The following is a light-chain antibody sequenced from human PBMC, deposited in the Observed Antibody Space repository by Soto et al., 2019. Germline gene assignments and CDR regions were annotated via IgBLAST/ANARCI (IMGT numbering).Light chain of an antibody. CDR1: QSLGGN. V-gene: IGKV3-15*01. CDR2: RAS. Sequence: EIVMTQSPATLAGSPGETVTLSCRASQSLGGNLAWYQQKPGQAPRLLIFRASTRATGVPARFSCRGSGEEFPLAYSGLQSEDFAVYYCQQYSKWPPWTFGPGTKVEIK. J-gene: IGKJ1*01. CDR3: QQYSKWPPWT.